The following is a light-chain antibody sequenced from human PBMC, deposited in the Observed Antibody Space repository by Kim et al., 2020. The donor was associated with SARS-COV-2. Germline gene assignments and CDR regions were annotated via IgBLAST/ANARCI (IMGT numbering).Light chain of an antibody. CDR2: GAS. CDR1: QSVSSN. CDR3: QQYSNWPLT. J-gene: IGKJ4*01. V-gene: IGKV3-15*01. Sequence: EIVMTQSPATLSVSPGERATLSCRASQSVSSNLAWYQQKPGQAPRLLIYGASTRATGIPGRFSGSGSGTEFTLTISSLQSEDFAVYYCQQYSNWPLTFCGGTKVDIK.